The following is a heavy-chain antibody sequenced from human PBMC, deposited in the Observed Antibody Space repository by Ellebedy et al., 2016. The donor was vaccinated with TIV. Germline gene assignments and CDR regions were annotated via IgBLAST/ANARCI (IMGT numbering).Heavy chain of an antibody. CDR2: ISGNTKYI. Sequence: PGGSLRLSCEASGFAFRTYSMIWVRQAPGKGLEWVSSISGNTKYIYYADSVKGRFTIPRDNVRNSLYLEMKSLRAEDTGVYYCARPGGQSSDRKGSWGQGTMVTVSS. J-gene: IGHJ5*02. D-gene: IGHD6-25*01. V-gene: IGHV3-21*03. CDR1: GFAFRTYS. CDR3: ARPGGQSSDRKGS.